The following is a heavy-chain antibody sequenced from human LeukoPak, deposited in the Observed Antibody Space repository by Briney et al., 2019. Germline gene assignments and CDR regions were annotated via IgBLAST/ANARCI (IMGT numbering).Heavy chain of an antibody. D-gene: IGHD4-17*01. CDR3: ARGPGTVTNPGDYYYGMDV. CDR2: IYYSGST. CDR1: GGSISSGDYY. J-gene: IGHJ6*01. Sequence: SETLSLTCTVSGGSISSGDYYWSWIRQPPGKGLEWIGYIYYSGSTYYNPSLKSRVTISVDTSKNQFSLKLSSVTAADTAVYYCARGPGTVTNPGDYYYGMDVWGQGTTVTVSS. V-gene: IGHV4-30-4*01.